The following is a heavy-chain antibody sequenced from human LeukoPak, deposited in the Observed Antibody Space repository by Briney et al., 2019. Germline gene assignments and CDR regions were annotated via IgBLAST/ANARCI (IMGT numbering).Heavy chain of an antibody. CDR1: GGSISSSSYY. CDR2: IYYSGST. Sequence: PSETLSLTCTVSGGSISSSSYYWGWIRQPPGKGLEWIGSIYYSGSTYYNPSLKSRVTISVDTSKNQFSLKLSSMTAADTAVYYCARDRRWNYDGYYYYYMDVWGKGTTVTVSS. CDR3: ARDRRWNYDGYYYYYMDV. V-gene: IGHV4-39*07. D-gene: IGHD1-7*01. J-gene: IGHJ6*03.